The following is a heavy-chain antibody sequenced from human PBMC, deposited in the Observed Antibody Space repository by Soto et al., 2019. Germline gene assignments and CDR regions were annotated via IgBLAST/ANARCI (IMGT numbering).Heavy chain of an antibody. CDR1: GGSISSFAYY. J-gene: IGHJ5*02. CDR2: VYYNENT. V-gene: IGHV4-39*01. CDR3: ARRERYYGSPGWFDP. D-gene: IGHD3-10*01. Sequence: TLSLTCTVSGGSISSFAYYWGWIRQPPGKGLEWIGTVYYNENTYYNPSLKSRVTISVDTAKNQFSLNLRSVTAADTAIYFCARRERYYGSPGWFDPWGQGTMVTVSS.